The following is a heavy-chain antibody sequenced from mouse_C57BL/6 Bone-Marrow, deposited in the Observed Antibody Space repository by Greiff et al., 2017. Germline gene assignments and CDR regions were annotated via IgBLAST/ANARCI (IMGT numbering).Heavy chain of an antibody. D-gene: IGHD1-1*01. CDR3: TRTGSSYGYWYFDV. CDR2: IDPETGGT. CDR1: GYTFTDYE. J-gene: IGHJ1*03. V-gene: IGHV1-15*01. Sequence: VQLQQSGAELVRPGASVTLSCKASGYTFTDYEMHWVKQTPVHGLEWIGAIDPETGGTAYNQKFKGKAILTADKSSSTAYMELRSLTSEDSAVXYCTRTGSSYGYWYFDVWGTGTTVTVSS.